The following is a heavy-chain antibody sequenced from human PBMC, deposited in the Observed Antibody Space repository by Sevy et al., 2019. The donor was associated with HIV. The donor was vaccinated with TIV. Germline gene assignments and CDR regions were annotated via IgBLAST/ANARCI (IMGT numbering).Heavy chain of an antibody. V-gene: IGHV3-48*02. Sequence: GGSLRLSCAASGLNFSKYGFNWVRQAPEKGLEWISHISRSGTTTYYAESVKGRFTVSKDNAKNSLYLQMGSLREEDTAVYYCARDSDFWTGYTALSLYRLSYDYGLDVWGQGTTVTVSS. D-gene: IGHD3-16*02. CDR2: ISRSGTTT. CDR1: GLNFSKYG. J-gene: IGHJ6*02. CDR3: ARDSDFWTGYTALSLYRLSYDYGLDV.